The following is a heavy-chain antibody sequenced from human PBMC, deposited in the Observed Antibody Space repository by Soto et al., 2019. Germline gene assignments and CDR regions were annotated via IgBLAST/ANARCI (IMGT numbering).Heavy chain of an antibody. CDR3: ARGLSGDKVGC. CDR1: GGSISSGDYY. Sequence: QVQLQESGPGLVKPSQTLSLTCTVSGGSISSGDYYWSWIRQSPGKGLEWIGHIYDRGSTYSNPSLNXLXXXLXXTSKNQSSLNLNSVTAADTAVYYCARGLSGDKVGCWGRGTLVTVSS. J-gene: IGHJ4*02. CDR2: IYDRGST. D-gene: IGHD7-27*01. V-gene: IGHV4-30-4*01.